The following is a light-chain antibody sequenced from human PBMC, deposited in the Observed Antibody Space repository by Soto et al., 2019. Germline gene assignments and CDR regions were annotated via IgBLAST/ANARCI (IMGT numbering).Light chain of an antibody. Sequence: SVLTQPASVFWAPGQAVPISRPGTNRDVGSYNLVSWYQQHPGKAPKLMIYEGSKRPSGVSNRFSGSKSGNTASLTISGLQAEDEAEYYCCSYAGSSTFNVFGTGTKVTVL. V-gene: IGLV2-23*01. CDR3: CSYAGSSTFNV. CDR1: NRDVGSYNL. CDR2: EGS. J-gene: IGLJ1*01.